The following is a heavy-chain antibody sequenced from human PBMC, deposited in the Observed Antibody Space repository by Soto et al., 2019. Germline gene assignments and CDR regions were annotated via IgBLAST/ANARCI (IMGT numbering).Heavy chain of an antibody. Sequence: QVQLVQSGAEVKKPGSSVKVSCKVSGDTFKTYTISWVRQAPGQGLEWMGRIIPILAVTTYSRKFQGRLSITADESTSTAYMEVSSLRSEDTAIYYCAARYCSAATCFNPGAYWGQGTLVAVSS. CDR2: IIPILAVT. V-gene: IGHV1-69*02. D-gene: IGHD2-8*02. CDR3: AARYCSAATCFNPGAY. J-gene: IGHJ4*02. CDR1: GDTFKTYT.